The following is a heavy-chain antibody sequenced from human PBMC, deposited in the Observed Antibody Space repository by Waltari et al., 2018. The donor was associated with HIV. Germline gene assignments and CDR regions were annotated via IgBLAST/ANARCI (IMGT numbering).Heavy chain of an antibody. J-gene: IGHJ3*01. D-gene: IGHD3-10*01. CDR3: ARDKVLLLFGESRGLGDFDA. V-gene: IGHV4-34*02. CDR2: INHTGKT. CDR1: GGHFGGSS. Sequence: QVQLQQWGTSLLQPSATLFLTCSVYGGHFGGSSSNWIRKAPGGTLEWIEEINHTGKTNYNPALDRRFAISVDVSKNQFSRTLTSVTAADTATYFCARDKVLLLFGESRGLGDFDAWGQGTAVVVSS.